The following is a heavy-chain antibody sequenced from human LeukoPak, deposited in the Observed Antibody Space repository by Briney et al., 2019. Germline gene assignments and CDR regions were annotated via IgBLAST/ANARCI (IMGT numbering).Heavy chain of an antibody. CDR2: ISYDGSNK. CDR1: GFTFGSYA. V-gene: IGHV3-30-3*01. D-gene: IGHD2-8*02. J-gene: IGHJ4*02. CDR3: AREEGLVLDY. Sequence: GGSLRLSCAASGFTFGSYAMHWVRQAPGKGLEWVAVISYDGSNKYYADSVKGRFTISRDYSKNTLYLQMNSLRAEDTAVYYCAREEGLVLDYWGQGTLVTVSS.